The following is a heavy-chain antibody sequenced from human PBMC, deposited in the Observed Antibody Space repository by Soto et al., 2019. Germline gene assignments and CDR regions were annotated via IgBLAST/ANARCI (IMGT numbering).Heavy chain of an antibody. Sequence: QVQLVQSGAEVKKPGSSVKVSCKASGGTFSSYTISWVRQAPGQGLEWMGRIIPILGIADYAQKFEGRVTSTADKATGTADMELSSLRSDDTAVYYCARDARGGYCSGGSCHGCFDPWGQGTLVTVSS. D-gene: IGHD2-15*01. CDR3: ARDARGGYCSGGSCHGCFDP. CDR2: IIPILGIA. CDR1: GGTFSSYT. J-gene: IGHJ5*02. V-gene: IGHV1-69*08.